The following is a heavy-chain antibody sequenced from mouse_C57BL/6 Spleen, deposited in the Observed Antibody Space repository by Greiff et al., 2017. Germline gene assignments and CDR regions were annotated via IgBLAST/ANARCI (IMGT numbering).Heavy chain of an antibody. D-gene: IGHD1-1*01. Sequence: VQLQQPGAELVKPGASVKLSCKASGYTFTSYWMHWVKQRPGRGLEWIGRIDPNSGGTKYNEKFKSKATLTVDKPSSTAYMQLSSLTSEDSAVYYCARDYYDSSFAYWGQGTLVTVSA. CDR2: IDPNSGGT. CDR3: ARDYYDSSFAY. J-gene: IGHJ3*01. CDR1: GYTFTSYW. V-gene: IGHV1-72*01.